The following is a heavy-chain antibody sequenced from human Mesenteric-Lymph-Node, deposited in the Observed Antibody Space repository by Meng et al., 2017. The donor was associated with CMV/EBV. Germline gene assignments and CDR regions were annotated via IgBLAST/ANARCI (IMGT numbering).Heavy chain of an antibody. J-gene: IGHJ4*02. CDR3: TKVHTMSTVTTRAYYFDS. V-gene: IGHV3-9*01. CDR2: ISWNSDTI. Sequence: SLKISCAASGFKFDAFAMHWVRLVPGQGLEWVAGISWNSDTITYADSVRGRFTISRDNAKNSRYLQMNSLRSEDTALYYCTKVHTMSTVTTRAYYFDSWGQGALVTVSS. CDR1: GFKFDAFA. D-gene: IGHD4-17*01.